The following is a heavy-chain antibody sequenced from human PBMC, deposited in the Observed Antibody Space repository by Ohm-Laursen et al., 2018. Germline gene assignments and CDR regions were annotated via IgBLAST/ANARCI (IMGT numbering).Heavy chain of an antibody. CDR2: IYYSGST. V-gene: IGHV4-61*01. D-gene: IGHD6-13*01. J-gene: IGHJ4*02. Sequence: SQTLSLTCTVSGGSVSSGSYYWSWIRQQPPGKGLVCIGYIYYSGSTNYNPSLKIRVTISLDTSKSQFSLKLSSVTAADTAVYYCARGGSSWTPHDYWGQGTLVTVSS. CDR1: GGSVSSGSYY. CDR3: ARGGSSWTPHDY.